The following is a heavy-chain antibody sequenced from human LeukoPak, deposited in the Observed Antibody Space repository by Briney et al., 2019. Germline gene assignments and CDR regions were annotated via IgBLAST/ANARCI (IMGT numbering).Heavy chain of an antibody. D-gene: IGHD3-22*01. CDR2: IYSGGST. J-gene: IGHJ4*02. CDR1: GFTVSSNY. V-gene: IGHV3-66*01. CDR3: AREGEAITMIVVVTIFDY. Sequence: PGGSLRLSCAASGFTVSSNYMSWVRQAPGKGLEWVSVIYSGGSTYYADSVKGRFTISRDNAKNSLYLQMNSLRAEDTAVYYCAREGEAITMIVVVTIFDYWGQGTLVTVSS.